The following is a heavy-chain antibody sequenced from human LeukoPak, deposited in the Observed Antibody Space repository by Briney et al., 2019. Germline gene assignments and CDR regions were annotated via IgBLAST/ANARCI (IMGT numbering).Heavy chain of an antibody. CDR3: ARGPRNDP. D-gene: IGHD1-14*01. J-gene: IGHJ5*02. V-gene: IGHV1-8*01. Sequence: ASVTVSCKTSGYPFTTWEINWVRQAAGQGLEWMGWVHPNGGNTAYAQKFQGRVTMTRDTSISTAYMELSGLTSDDTAVYFCARGPRNDPWGQGTLVTVSS. CDR2: VHPNGGNT. CDR1: GYPFTTWE.